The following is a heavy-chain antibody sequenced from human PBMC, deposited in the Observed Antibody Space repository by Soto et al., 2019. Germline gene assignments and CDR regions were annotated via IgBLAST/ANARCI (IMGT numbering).Heavy chain of an antibody. CDR1: GFMLGSFS. CDR3: ARSLVAAVGRAGFDT. J-gene: IGHJ5*02. V-gene: IGHV3-21*01. D-gene: IGHD2-2*01. CDR2: ISHSSSYI. Sequence: PGGSLRLSCVASGFMLGSFSMNWVRQAPGKGLEWVSSISHSSSYIYYADSVKGRFTISRDNAKNSLYLQMNSLRAEDTAIYYCARSLVAAVGRAGFDTWGQGTLVTVSS.